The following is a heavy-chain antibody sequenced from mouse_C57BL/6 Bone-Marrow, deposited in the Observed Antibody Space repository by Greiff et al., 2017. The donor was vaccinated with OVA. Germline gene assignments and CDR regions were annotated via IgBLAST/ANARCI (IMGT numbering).Heavy chain of an antibody. CDR3: TDGNDPSDY. V-gene: IGHV1-15*01. CDR1: GYTFTDYE. CDR2: IDPETGGT. Sequence: QVQLQQSGAELVRPGASVTLSCKASGYTFTDYEMHWVKQTPVHGLEWIGAIDPETGGTAYNQKFKGKAILTADKSSSTAYMELRSLTSEDSAVYYCTDGNDPSDYWGQGTTLTVSS. J-gene: IGHJ2*01. D-gene: IGHD2-2*01.